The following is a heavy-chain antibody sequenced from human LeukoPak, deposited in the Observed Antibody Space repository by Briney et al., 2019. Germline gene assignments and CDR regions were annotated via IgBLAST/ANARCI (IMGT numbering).Heavy chain of an antibody. CDR1: GYSISSGYY. D-gene: IGHD2-8*01. CDR3: ASRTGGIVLMVYAEYYFDY. CDR2: IYHSGST. J-gene: IGHJ4*02. V-gene: IGHV4-38-2*02. Sequence: SETLSLTCTVSGYSISSGYYWGWIGPPPGKGLEWIGSIYHSGSTYYNPSLKSRVTISVDTSKNHFSLKLSSVTAADTAVYYCASRTGGIVLMVYAEYYFDYWGQGTLVTVSS.